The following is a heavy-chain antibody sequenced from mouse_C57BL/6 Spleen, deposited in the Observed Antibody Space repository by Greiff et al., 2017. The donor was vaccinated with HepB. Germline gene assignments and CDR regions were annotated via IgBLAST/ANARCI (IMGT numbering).Heavy chain of an antibody. Sequence: DVQLVESGGGLVQPGGSLSLSCAASGFTFTDYYMSWVRQPPGKALEWLGFIRNKANGYTTEYSASVKGRFTISRDNSQSILYLQMNALRAEDSATYYCARYIRWLLHAMDYWGQGTSVTVSS. CDR2: IRNKANGYTT. CDR1: GFTFTDYY. CDR3: ARYIRWLLHAMDY. J-gene: IGHJ4*01. V-gene: IGHV7-3*01. D-gene: IGHD2-3*01.